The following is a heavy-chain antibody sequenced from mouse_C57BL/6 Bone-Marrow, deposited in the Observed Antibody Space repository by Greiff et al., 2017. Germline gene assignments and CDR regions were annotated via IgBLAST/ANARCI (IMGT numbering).Heavy chain of an antibody. Sequence: VQLQQPGAELVKPGASVKLSCKASGYTFTSYWMPWVKQRPGQGLEWIGEIDPSDSYTNYNQKFKGKATLTVDTSSSTAYLQLSSLTSEDSAVYYCARPLDSSGYVWFAYWGQGTLVTVSA. CDR2: IDPSDSYT. D-gene: IGHD3-2*02. CDR1: GYTFTSYW. V-gene: IGHV1-50*01. CDR3: ARPLDSSGYVWFAY. J-gene: IGHJ3*01.